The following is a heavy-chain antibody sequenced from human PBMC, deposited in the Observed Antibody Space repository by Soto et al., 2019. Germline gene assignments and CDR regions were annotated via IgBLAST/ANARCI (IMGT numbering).Heavy chain of an antibody. V-gene: IGHV4-59*01. Sequence: SETLSLTCTVSGGSISSYYWSWIRQPPGKGLERIGYIYYSGSTNYNPSLKSRVTISVDTSKNQFSLKLSSVTAADTAVYYCARDGSSHDKYYYYGMDVWGQGTTVTVSS. CDR3: ARDGSSHDKYYYYGMDV. D-gene: IGHD1-26*01. J-gene: IGHJ6*02. CDR1: GGSISSYY. CDR2: IYYSGST.